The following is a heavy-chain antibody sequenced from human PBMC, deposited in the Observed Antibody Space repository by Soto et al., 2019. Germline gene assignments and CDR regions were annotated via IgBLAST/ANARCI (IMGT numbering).Heavy chain of an antibody. CDR3: ARGSWHKFYMDV. Sequence: EVQLVESGGGLVQPGGSLRLSCAASGFTFRDYWMHWVRQTPGKGLVWVSGIDGQGGTTNYAGSVKGRLTISRDNAKNTVYLQMNSLRPEDTAVYYCARGSWHKFYMDVLGKGTTVTVCS. CDR1: GFTFRDYW. J-gene: IGHJ6*03. D-gene: IGHD6-13*01. V-gene: IGHV3-74*01. CDR2: IDGQGGTT.